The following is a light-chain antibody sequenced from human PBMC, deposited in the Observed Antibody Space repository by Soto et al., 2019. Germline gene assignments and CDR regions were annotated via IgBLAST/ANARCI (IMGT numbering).Light chain of an antibody. CDR1: QTVTTNY. J-gene: IGKJ1*01. V-gene: IGKV3-20*01. CDR2: GAS. CDR3: QQYGDSPWT. Sequence: ETVLTQSPGTLSLSPGETATLSCRASQTVTTNYLAWYQQKPDQAPRLLIYGASSRDSGIPDRFSGSGSGTDFTLTISRLEPEDFAVYFCQQYGDSPWTFGQGTKVEIK.